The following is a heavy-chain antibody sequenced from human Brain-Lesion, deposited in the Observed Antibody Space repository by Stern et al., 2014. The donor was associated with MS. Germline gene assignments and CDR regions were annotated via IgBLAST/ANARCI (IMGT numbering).Heavy chain of an antibody. J-gene: IGHJ6*02. V-gene: IGHV1-2*02. D-gene: IGHD3-3*01. CDR2: LNPNTGGT. CDR3: ARDQRGITIFGVVTDYYYLGMDV. Sequence: QAQLVQSGAEVQKPGASVKVSCKTSGYIFTGYYIHWVRQAPGQGLEWMAWLNPNTGGTKDAQKFQGRVTMSRDTSISTAYVELSSLTSDDTAVYYCARDQRGITIFGVVTDYYYLGMDVWGQGTTVTVSS. CDR1: GYIFTGYY.